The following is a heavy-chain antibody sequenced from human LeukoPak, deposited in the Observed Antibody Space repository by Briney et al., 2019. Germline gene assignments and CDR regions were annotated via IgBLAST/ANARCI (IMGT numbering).Heavy chain of an antibody. CDR1: GYTFTSYY. J-gene: IGHJ6*03. CDR2: INPSGGST. Sequence: ASVKVSCKASGYTFTSYYMHWVRQAPGQGLEWMGIINPSGGSTSYAQKFQGRVAFTSDKSTSTAYMELSSLRSEDTAVYYCARDRAVTSLKPYYYYYMDVWGKGTTVTVSS. D-gene: IGHD3-10*01. V-gene: IGHV1-46*01. CDR3: ARDRAVTSLKPYYYYYMDV.